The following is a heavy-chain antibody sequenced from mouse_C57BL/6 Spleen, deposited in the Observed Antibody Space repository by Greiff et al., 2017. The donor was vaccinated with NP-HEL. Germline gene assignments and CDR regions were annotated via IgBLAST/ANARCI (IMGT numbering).Heavy chain of an antibody. CDR3: ARRVRLGFDY. CDR1: GYTFTSYW. J-gene: IGHJ2*01. CDR2: IDPSDSYT. Sequence: QVQLQQPGAELVKPGASVKLSCKASGYTFTSYWMQWVKQRPGQGLEWIGEIDPSDSYTNYNQKFKGKATLTVDTSSSTAYMQLSSLTSEDSAVDYCARRVRLGFDYWGQGTTLTVSS. V-gene: IGHV1-50*01. D-gene: IGHD1-1*01.